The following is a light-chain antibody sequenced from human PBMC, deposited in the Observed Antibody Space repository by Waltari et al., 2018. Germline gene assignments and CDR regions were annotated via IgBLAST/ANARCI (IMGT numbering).Light chain of an antibody. CDR2: KDN. Sequence: SYELTQPPSVSVSPGQTARITCSGDALPKQYAHWYQQKPGQAPVMVIYKDNERPSGIPERFSGSSSGTTVKLTISGVQAEDEADYYCQSADSSGTWVFGGGTNLTVL. CDR1: ALPKQY. CDR3: QSADSSGTWV. V-gene: IGLV3-25*03. J-gene: IGLJ3*02.